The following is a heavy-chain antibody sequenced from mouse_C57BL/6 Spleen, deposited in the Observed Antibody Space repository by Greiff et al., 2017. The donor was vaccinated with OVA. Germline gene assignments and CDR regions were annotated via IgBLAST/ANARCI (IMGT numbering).Heavy chain of an antibody. Sequence: VKLMESGPGLVAPSQSLSITCTVSGFSLTSYGVHWVRQPPGKGLEWLVVIWSDGSTTYNSAIKSRLSISKDNSKSQVFLKMNSLQTDDTAMYYCARHRGNYDYFDYWGQGTTLTVSS. J-gene: IGHJ2*01. D-gene: IGHD2-1*01. CDR2: IWSDGST. CDR1: GFSLTSYG. V-gene: IGHV2-6-1*01. CDR3: ARHRGNYDYFDY.